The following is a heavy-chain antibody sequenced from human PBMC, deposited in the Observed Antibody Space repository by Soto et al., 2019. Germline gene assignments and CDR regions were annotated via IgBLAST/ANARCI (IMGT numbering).Heavy chain of an antibody. CDR1: GDSISSSY. Sequence: SETLSLTCTVSGDSISSSYWSWIRQPPGKGLEWIGYIYYSGNTKYSPSLKSRVIVSVDTSKNQFSLKLRSVTAADTAVYYCARDAESFHHWGQGTLFTVSS. CDR3: ARDAESFHH. V-gene: IGHV4-59*01. J-gene: IGHJ1*01. CDR2: IYYSGNT.